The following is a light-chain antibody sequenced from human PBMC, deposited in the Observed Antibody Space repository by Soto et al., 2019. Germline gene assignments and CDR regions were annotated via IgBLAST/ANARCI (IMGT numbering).Light chain of an antibody. CDR2: AAS. CDR1: QSISSY. J-gene: IGKJ1*01. CDR3: QQSYSTPQT. V-gene: IGKV1-39*01. Sequence: IHMTQSPSSLSASVGKRVTILCRASQSISSYLNWYQQKKGKAPKLLIYAASSLQSGVPSRFSGSGSGTDFTLTISSLQTEDFATYYCQQSYSTPQTFGQGTKVDIK.